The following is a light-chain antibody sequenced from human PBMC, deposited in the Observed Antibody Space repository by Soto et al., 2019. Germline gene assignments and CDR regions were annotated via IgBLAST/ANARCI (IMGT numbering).Light chain of an antibody. V-gene: IGKV3-20*01. Sequence: EIVLTQSPGTLSLSPGERATLSCRASQSVSSSYLAWYQQKPGQAPRLLIYGASSRATGIPDRFSGSGSGTEFTLTISRLEPEDFAVYYCQQYGSAPPLTFGQGTRL. J-gene: IGKJ5*01. CDR2: GAS. CDR1: QSVSSSY. CDR3: QQYGSAPPLT.